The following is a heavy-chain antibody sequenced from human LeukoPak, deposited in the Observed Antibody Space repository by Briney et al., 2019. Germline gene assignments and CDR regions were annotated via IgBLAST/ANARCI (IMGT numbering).Heavy chain of an antibody. CDR1: GGSLSSYY. Sequence: SETLSLTCTVSGGSLSSYYWSWVRQPPGKGLEGMGYIYYSGSTNYNPSLKSRVTISVDTSKNQFSLKLSSVTAADTAVYYCARVQAMVTGSPLATNYGMDVWGQGTTVTVSS. CDR2: IYYSGST. V-gene: IGHV4-59*01. CDR3: ARVQAMVTGSPLATNYGMDV. J-gene: IGHJ6*02. D-gene: IGHD5-18*01.